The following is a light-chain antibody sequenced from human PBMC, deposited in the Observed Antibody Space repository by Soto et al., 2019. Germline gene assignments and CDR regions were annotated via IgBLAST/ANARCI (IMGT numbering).Light chain of an antibody. Sequence: EIVMTQSPDSVSVSRGGIGAGSCRAGQGVTTNFAWYQQKSGQSPRLLIYDVSIRATGVPARFSGTGSETDFTLTISGLQSEDSAVYFCQQYNNWPFSFGQGTRLEI. CDR3: QQYNNWPFS. CDR2: DVS. V-gene: IGKV3-15*01. CDR1: QGVTTN. J-gene: IGKJ5*01.